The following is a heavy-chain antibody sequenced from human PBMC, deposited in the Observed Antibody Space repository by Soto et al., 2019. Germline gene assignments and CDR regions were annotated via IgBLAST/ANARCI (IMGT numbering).Heavy chain of an antibody. J-gene: IGHJ6*02. V-gene: IGHV1-2*02. D-gene: IGHD2-8*01. CDR2: INPNSGGT. CDR1: GYTFTGYY. Sequence: ASVKVSCKASGYTFTGYYMHWVRQAPGQGLEWMGWINPNSGGTNYAQKFQGRVTMTRDTSISTAYMELSRLRSDDTAVYYCARWQPHPPNSDYYYYGMDVWGQGTTVTVSS. CDR3: ARWQPHPPNSDYYYYGMDV.